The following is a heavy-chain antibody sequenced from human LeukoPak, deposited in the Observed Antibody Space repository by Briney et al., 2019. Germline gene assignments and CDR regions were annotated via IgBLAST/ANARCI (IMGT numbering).Heavy chain of an antibody. CDR1: GFTVSSNY. CDR2: ISGSGGST. J-gene: IGHJ4*02. Sequence: GGSLRLSCAASGFTVSSNYMSWVRQAPGKGLEWVSAISGSGGSTYYADSVKGRFTISRDNSKNTLYLQMNSLRAEDTAVYYCAKDIYDSSGFDYWGRGTLVTVSS. D-gene: IGHD3-22*01. CDR3: AKDIYDSSGFDY. V-gene: IGHV3-23*01.